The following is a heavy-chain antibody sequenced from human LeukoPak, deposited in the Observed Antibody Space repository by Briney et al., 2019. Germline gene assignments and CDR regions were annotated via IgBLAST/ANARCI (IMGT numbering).Heavy chain of an antibody. CDR2: INQDGSEI. Sequence: GGSLRLSCEGSGFTFDGYSMSWVRQAPGKGLEWVATINQDGSEIYNLDSAKGRFTISRDNAKNSLYLQMNSLRAEDTAVYYCATGYSYAFDIWGQGTMVTVSS. CDR3: ATGYSYAFDI. D-gene: IGHD6-13*01. J-gene: IGHJ3*02. V-gene: IGHV3-7*03. CDR1: GFTFDGYS.